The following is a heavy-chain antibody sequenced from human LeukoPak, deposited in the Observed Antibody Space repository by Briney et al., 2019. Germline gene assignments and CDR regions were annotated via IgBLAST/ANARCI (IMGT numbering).Heavy chain of an antibody. J-gene: IGHJ6*02. Sequence: GGSLRLSCAASGFTFSSYAMSRVRQAPGKGLEWVSAISGSGGSTYYADSVKGRFTISRDNSKNTLYLQMNSLRAEDTAVYYCAKAWIVVAYYYYGMDVWGQGTTVTVSS. CDR2: ISGSGGST. CDR1: GFTFSSYA. CDR3: AKAWIVVAYYYYGMDV. D-gene: IGHD3-22*01. V-gene: IGHV3-23*01.